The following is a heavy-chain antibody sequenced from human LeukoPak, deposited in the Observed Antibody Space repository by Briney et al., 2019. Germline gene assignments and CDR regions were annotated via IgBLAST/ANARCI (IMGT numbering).Heavy chain of an antibody. V-gene: IGHV4-34*01. Sequence: SETLSLTCAVYGGSFSGYYWSWIRQPPGKGLEWIGEINHSGSTNYNPSLKSRVTISVDTSKNQFSLKMSSVTAADTAVYYCARDGYSGNDGLWGQGTLVTVSS. CDR2: INHSGST. CDR3: ARDGYSGNDGL. J-gene: IGHJ4*02. D-gene: IGHD5-12*01. CDR1: GGSFSGYY.